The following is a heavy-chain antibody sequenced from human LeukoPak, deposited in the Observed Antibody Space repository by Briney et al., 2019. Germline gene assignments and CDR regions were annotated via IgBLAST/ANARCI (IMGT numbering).Heavy chain of an antibody. V-gene: IGHV3-48*01. J-gene: IGHJ6*03. CDR3: ARFAAGGSYYYYMDV. CDR1: GFTFSSYS. D-gene: IGHD6-25*01. Sequence: GGSLRLSCAASGFTFSSYSMNWVRQAPGKGLELVSYIVGSSTTTYYVDSVKGRFTISRGNAKNSLYLQMNSLRADDTAVYYWARFAAGGSYYYYMDVWGKGTTVTVSS. CDR2: IVGSSTTT.